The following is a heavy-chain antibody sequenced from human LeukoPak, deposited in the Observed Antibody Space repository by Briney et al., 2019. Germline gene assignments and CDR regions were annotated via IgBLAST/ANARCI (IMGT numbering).Heavy chain of an antibody. Sequence: GGSLRLSCAASGFTFSSYSMNWVRQAPGKGLEWVSSISSSSSYIYYADSVKGRFTISRDNAKNSLYLQMNSLRAEDTAAYYCARGVVVVVAAPELYNWFDPWGQGTLVTVSS. J-gene: IGHJ5*02. CDR2: ISSSSSYI. CDR1: GFTFSSYS. CDR3: ARGVVVVVAAPELYNWFDP. V-gene: IGHV3-21*01. D-gene: IGHD2-15*01.